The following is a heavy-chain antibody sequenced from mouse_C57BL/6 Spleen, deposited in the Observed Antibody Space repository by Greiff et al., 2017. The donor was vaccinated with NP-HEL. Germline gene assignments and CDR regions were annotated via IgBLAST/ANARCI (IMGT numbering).Heavy chain of an antibody. CDR2: IHPNSGST. D-gene: IGHD1-1*01. Sequence: QVQLQQPGAELVKPGASVKLSCKASGYTFTSYWMHWVKQRPGQGLEWIGMIHPNSGSTNYNEKFKSKATLTVDKSSSTAYMQLSSLTSADSAVYYCARRILYYYGSSHWYFDVWGTGTTVTVSS. CDR1: GYTFTSYW. V-gene: IGHV1-64*01. J-gene: IGHJ1*03. CDR3: ARRILYYYGSSHWYFDV.